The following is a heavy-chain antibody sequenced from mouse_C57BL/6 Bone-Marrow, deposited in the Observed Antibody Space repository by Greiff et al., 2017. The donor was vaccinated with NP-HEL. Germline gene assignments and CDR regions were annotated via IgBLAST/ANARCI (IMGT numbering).Heavy chain of an antibody. D-gene: IGHD1-1*01. CDR1: GFNFKNTY. Sequence: VQLQQSVAELVRPGASVKLSCTASGFNFKNTYMHWVKQRPEQGLEWIGRIDPANGNTKYAPKFQGKATMTADTSSNTAYLQLSSLTSEDTAIYYCASYYYGSGSYWYFDVWGTGTTVTVSS. J-gene: IGHJ1*03. V-gene: IGHV14-3*01. CDR2: IDPANGNT. CDR3: ASYYYGSGSYWYFDV.